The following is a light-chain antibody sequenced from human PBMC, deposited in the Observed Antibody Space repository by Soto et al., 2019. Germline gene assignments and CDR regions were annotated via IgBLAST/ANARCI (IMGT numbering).Light chain of an antibody. CDR2: AAS. Sequence: DIQMTQSPSTLSGSVVDRVTITCLASQTISSWLAWYQKKPGKAPKLLIYAASTLQSGVPSRFSGSGSGTDFTLTISCLQSEDFATYYCQQYYSYPRTFGQGTKVDI. CDR1: QTISSW. J-gene: IGKJ1*01. CDR3: QQYYSYPRT. V-gene: IGKV1-5*01.